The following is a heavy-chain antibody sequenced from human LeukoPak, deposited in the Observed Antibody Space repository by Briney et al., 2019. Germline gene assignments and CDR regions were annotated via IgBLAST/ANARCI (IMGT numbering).Heavy chain of an antibody. J-gene: IGHJ4*02. Sequence: PGRSLRLSCAASGFTFSSYGMHWVRQAPGKGREWVAVIWYDGSNKYYADSVKGRFTISRDNSKNTLYLQMNSLRAEDTAVYYCARGRITIFGVVSNFDYWGQGTLVTVSS. CDR3: ARGRITIFGVVSNFDY. CDR1: GFTFSSYG. D-gene: IGHD3-3*01. V-gene: IGHV3-33*01. CDR2: IWYDGSNK.